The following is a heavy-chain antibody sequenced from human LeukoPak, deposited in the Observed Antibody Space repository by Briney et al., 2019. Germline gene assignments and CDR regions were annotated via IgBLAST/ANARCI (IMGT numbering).Heavy chain of an antibody. CDR3: ATLSSAFDY. Sequence: GESLKISCKGSGYSFTSYWIGLVRQMPGKGLEWMGIIYPGDSDIRYSPSFQGHVTISADRSINTAYLQWSSLEASDTAMYYCATLSSAFDYWGQGTLVTVSS. CDR2: IYPGDSDI. CDR1: GYSFTSYW. D-gene: IGHD1-26*01. J-gene: IGHJ4*02. V-gene: IGHV5-51*01.